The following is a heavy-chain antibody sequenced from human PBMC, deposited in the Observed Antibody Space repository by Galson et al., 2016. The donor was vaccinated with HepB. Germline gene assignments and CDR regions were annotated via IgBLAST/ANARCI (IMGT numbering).Heavy chain of an antibody. CDR1: GFTFSNYA. CDR3: AKWRGGVWTNYYIDS. J-gene: IGHJ5*01. Sequence: SLRLSCAAAGFTFSNYAMSWVRQAPGKGLEWVSIIHNSADVTYYANSVKGRFTISRDNSKNTLYLQMNSLRAEDTAVYYCAKWRGGVWTNYYIDSWGQGTLVTVSS. CDR2: IHNSADVT. D-gene: IGHD3/OR15-3a*01. V-gene: IGHV3-23*01.